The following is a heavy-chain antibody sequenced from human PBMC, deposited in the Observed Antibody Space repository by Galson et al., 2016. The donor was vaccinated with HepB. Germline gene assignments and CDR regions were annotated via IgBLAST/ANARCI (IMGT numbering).Heavy chain of an antibody. D-gene: IGHD1-26*01. CDR2: IYSGGGT. Sequence: SLRLSCAASGFTFSRAWMNWVRQAPGKGLEWVSLIYSGGGTHYVDSVKGRFIISRDHSKNTLYLQMNSLRVEDTAVYYCARGGNYGYTWGLGTLVTVSS. J-gene: IGHJ4*02. CDR1: GFTFSRAW. V-gene: IGHV3-53*01. CDR3: ARGGNYGYT.